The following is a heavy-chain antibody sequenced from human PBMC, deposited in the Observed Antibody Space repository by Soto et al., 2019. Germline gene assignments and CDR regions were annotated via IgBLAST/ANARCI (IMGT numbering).Heavy chain of an antibody. D-gene: IGHD5-12*01. CDR1: GGTFDSFT. CDR3: AKGWVATIGGIES. J-gene: IGHJ4*01. V-gene: IGHV1-69*02. CDR2: IIPKVGLT. Sequence: QVQLVQSGSEVRKPGSSVRVSCTASGGTFDSFTFTWVRQAPGQGLEWMGRIIPKVGLTTYAQKFQGRVTITADKSTRTVYMELNNLRSEDPAVYYCAKGWVATIGGIESWGHGTLVTVSP.